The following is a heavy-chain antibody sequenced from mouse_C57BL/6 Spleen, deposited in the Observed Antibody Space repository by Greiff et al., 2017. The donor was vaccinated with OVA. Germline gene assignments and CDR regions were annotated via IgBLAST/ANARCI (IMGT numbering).Heavy chain of an antibody. V-gene: IGHV5-6*01. D-gene: IGHD2-3*01. CDR3: AREYDDYWFAY. CDR2: ISSGGSYT. J-gene: IGHJ3*01. CDR1: GFTFSSYG. Sequence: EVKLVESGGDLVKPGGSLKLSCAASGFTFSSYGMSWVRQTPDKRLEWVATISSGGSYTYYPDSVKGRFTISRDNAKNTLYLQMSSLKAEDTAMYYCAREYDDYWFAYWGQGTLVTVSA.